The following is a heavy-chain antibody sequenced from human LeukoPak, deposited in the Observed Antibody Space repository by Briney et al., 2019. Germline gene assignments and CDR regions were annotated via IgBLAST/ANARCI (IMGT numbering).Heavy chain of an antibody. CDR3: AIFNRDTAMVYSDY. V-gene: IGHV4-34*01. Sequence: PSGTLSLTCAVYGGSFSGYYWSWIRQPPGKGLEWIGEINHSGSTNYNPSLKSRVTISVDTSKNQFSLKLSSVTAADTAVYYCAIFNRDTAMVYSDYWGQGTPVTVSS. CDR2: INHSGST. J-gene: IGHJ4*02. CDR1: GGSFSGYY. D-gene: IGHD5-18*01.